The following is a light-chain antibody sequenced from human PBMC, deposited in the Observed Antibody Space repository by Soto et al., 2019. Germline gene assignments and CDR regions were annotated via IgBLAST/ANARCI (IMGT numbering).Light chain of an antibody. CDR2: EGT. V-gene: IGLV2-23*01. CDR1: NSDVGTHNL. J-gene: IGLJ1*01. Sequence: QSVLTQPASVSGSPGQSITISCTGTNSDVGTHNLVSWYQQHPGKAPKLIIYEGTKRPSGVSNRFSGSKSGNTASLTISGLQAEDEADYYCCSYALLFCTGTEVAAL. CDR3: CSYALL.